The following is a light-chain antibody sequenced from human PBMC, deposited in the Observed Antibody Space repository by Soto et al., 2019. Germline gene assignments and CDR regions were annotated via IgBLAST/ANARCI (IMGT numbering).Light chain of an antibody. Sequence: DIQMTQSPASLSVSVGDRVTITCRASQSINNYLNWYLQRPGQAPKLLIRSASTLQRGVPSRFSGSGSRTEFTLTIADLQPDDFGTYYCQQSLTMPITFGHGTQLEIK. CDR2: SAS. V-gene: IGKV1-39*01. CDR3: QQSLTMPIT. J-gene: IGKJ5*01. CDR1: QSINNY.